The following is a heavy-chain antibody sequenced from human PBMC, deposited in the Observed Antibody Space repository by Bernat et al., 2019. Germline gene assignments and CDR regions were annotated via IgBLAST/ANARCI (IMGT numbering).Heavy chain of an antibody. J-gene: IGHJ4*02. CDR2: ISYDGSDE. D-gene: IGHD2-2*01. CDR3: AHGGKKDTSNTIFDS. Sequence: QVQLVESGGGVVQPGRSLRLSCADSGFAFSTYAMHWVRQAPGKGLEWVALISYDGSDEYYADSVKGRFTISRDNSKNTLSLQMNSLRAEDTAVYYCAHGGKKDTSNTIFDSWGQGTLVAVSS. V-gene: IGHV3-30*03. CDR1: GFAFSTYA.